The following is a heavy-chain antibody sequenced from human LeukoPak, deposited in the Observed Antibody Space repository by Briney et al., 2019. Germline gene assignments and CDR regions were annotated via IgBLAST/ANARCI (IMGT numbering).Heavy chain of an antibody. CDR1: GFTFSSYA. Sequence: GGSLRLSCAASGFTFSSYAMNWVRQAPGKGLEWVSSISSSSYIYYADSVKGRFTISRDNAKNSLYLQMNSLRAEDTAVYYCARGGYSYGAYYYGMDVWGQGTTVTVSS. J-gene: IGHJ6*02. D-gene: IGHD5-18*01. CDR3: ARGGYSYGAYYYGMDV. V-gene: IGHV3-21*01. CDR2: ISSSSYI.